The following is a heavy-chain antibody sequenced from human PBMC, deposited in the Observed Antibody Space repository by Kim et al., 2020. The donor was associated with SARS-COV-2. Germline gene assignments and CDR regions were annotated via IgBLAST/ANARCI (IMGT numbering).Heavy chain of an antibody. CDR2: INPYSGDT. D-gene: IGHD3-3*01. J-gene: IGHJ4*02. CDR1: GYTFTDYY. Sequence: ASVKVSCKASGYTFTDYYIHWVRQAPGQGLEWVGWINPYSGDTNYAQKFQGRVTMTRDTSISTPYVELSSLRSDDTAVYYCARSAHFWSGHYLDFWGQGTLLTVSP. CDR3: ARSAHFWSGHYLDF. V-gene: IGHV1-2*02.